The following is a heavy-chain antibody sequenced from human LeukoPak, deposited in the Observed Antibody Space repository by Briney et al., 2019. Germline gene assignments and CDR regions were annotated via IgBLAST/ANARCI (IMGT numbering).Heavy chain of an antibody. CDR2: IYTSGST. CDR3: ARGYCTNGVCSLFDY. D-gene: IGHD2-8*01. J-gene: IGHJ4*02. Sequence: PSETLSLTCTVSGGSISSYYWSWIRQPAGKGLEWIGRIYTSGSTNYNPSLKSRVTMSVDTSKNQFSLKLSSVTAADTAVYYCARGYCTNGVCSLFDYWGQGTLVTVSS. CDR1: GGSISSYY. V-gene: IGHV4-4*07.